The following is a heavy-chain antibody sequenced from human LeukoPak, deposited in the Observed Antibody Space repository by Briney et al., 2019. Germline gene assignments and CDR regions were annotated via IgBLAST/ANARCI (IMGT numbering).Heavy chain of an antibody. CDR1: GYSISSGYY. Sequence: AETLSLTCAVSGYSISSGYYWGRIRQPPGKGLEWIGSIYHSGSTYYNPSLKSRVTISVDTSKNQFSLRLSSVTAADTAVYYCARPVADNTLHSASDYWGQGTLVTVPS. V-gene: IGHV4-38-2*01. CDR3: ARPVADNTLHSASDY. D-gene: IGHD6-19*01. CDR2: IYHSGST. J-gene: IGHJ4*02.